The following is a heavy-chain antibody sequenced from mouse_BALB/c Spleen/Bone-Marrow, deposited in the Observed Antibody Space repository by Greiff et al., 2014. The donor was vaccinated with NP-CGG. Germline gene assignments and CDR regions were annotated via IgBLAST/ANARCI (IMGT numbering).Heavy chain of an antibody. V-gene: IGHV1-5*01. CDR1: GYTFTSFW. CDR2: VYPGNNDT. J-gene: IGHJ1*01. Sequence: VQLKESGTVLARPGASVKMSCKASGYTFTSFWMHWVKQRPGQGLEWIGAVYPGNNDTNYNQNFKGKAKLTAVTSTSTAYMEFSSLTNEDSAVYYCTRCFYGGRDWYFDVWGAGTTVTVSS. D-gene: IGHD1-1*01. CDR3: TRCFYGGRDWYFDV.